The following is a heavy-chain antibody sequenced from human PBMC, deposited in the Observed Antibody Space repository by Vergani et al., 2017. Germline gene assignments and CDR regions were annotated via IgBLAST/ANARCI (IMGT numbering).Heavy chain of an antibody. CDR1: EFTLGGYG. Sequence: EVQLVESGGGWVQPGGSRGPSGAASEFTLGGYGLNGFARAPGRGLEWVSYISSSSSTIYYADSVKGRFTISRENAKNSLYLQMNSLRAEDTAVYYCARCPKTQLWFGELLGYGMDVWGQGTTVTVSS. CDR3: ARCPKTQLWFGELLGYGMDV. J-gene: IGHJ6*02. CDR2: ISSSSSTI. D-gene: IGHD3-10*01. V-gene: IGHV3-48*01.